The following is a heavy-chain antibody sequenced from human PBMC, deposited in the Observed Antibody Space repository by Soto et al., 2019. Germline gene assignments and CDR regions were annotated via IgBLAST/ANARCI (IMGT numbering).Heavy chain of an antibody. CDR1: GXTFSGSA. D-gene: IGHD2-15*01. Sequence: GGSLRLSCAASGXTFSGSAMHWVRQASGKGLEWVGRIRTKPNSYATAYAASVRGRFTISRDDSKNTAYLQMNSLKTEDTAVYYCTRHPVDCSGGSCYSLVFDPWGQGTLVTVSS. V-gene: IGHV3-73*01. CDR3: TRHPVDCSGGSCYSLVFDP. J-gene: IGHJ5*02. CDR2: IRTKPNSYAT.